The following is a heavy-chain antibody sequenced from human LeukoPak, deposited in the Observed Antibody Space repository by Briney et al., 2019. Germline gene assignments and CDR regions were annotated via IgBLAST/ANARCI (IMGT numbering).Heavy chain of an antibody. D-gene: IGHD3-3*01. CDR3: ARVPPDITIFGVATYYYYMDV. J-gene: IGHJ6*03. Sequence: GGSLGLSCAASGFTFSSYSMNWVRQAPGKGLEWVSSISSSSSYIYYADSVKGRFTISRDNAKNSLYLQMNSLRAEDTALYHCARVPPDITIFGVATYYYYMDVWGKGTTVTVSS. CDR2: ISSSSSYI. V-gene: IGHV3-21*04. CDR1: GFTFSSYS.